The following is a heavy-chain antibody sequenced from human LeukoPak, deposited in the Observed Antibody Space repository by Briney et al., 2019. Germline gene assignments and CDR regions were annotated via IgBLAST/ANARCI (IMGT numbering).Heavy chain of an antibody. Sequence: SETLSLTCTVSGGSISNYYWTWIWQPAGEGLEWIGRIYTSGSTNYNPSLKSRVTMSVDTSNNQLSLKLSSVTAADTAVYYCARASAGYWFDPWGQGTLVTVSS. CDR1: GGSISNYY. J-gene: IGHJ5*02. D-gene: IGHD3-22*01. CDR3: ARASAGYWFDP. CDR2: IYTSGST. V-gene: IGHV4-4*07.